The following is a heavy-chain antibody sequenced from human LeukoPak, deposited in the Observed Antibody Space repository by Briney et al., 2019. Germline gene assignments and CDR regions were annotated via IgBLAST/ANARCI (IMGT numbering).Heavy chain of an antibody. D-gene: IGHD1-14*01. CDR3: ASGWRNSDAFDI. CDR2: INHSGST. J-gene: IGHJ3*02. V-gene: IGHV4-39*07. CDR1: GGSISSSSYY. Sequence: SETLSLTCTVSGGSISSSSYYWGWIRQPPGKGLEWIGEINHSGSTNYNPSLKSRVTISVDTSKNQFSLKLSSVTAADTAVYYCASGWRNSDAFDIWGQGTMVTVSS.